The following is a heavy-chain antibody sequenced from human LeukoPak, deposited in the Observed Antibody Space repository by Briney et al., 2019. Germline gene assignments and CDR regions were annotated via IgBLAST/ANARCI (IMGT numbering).Heavy chain of an antibody. CDR2: IYQNGNT. J-gene: IGHJ4*02. Sequence: SETLSLTCDVFGGSISSSYWWSWVRQSPEKGLEWIGEIYQNGNTNYNPSLKSRVTVSIAKSKNQFSLNLSSVTAADTAVHFCARRDLWFGFFDYWGQGTLVTVSS. V-gene: IGHV4-4*02. CDR1: GGSISSSYW. CDR3: ARRDLWFGFFDY. D-gene: IGHD3-10*01.